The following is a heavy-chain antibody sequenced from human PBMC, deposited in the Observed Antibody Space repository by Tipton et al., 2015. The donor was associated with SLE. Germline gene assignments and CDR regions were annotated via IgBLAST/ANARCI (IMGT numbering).Heavy chain of an antibody. J-gene: IGHJ4*02. CDR2: INTDGRTT. V-gene: IGHV3-74*01. CDR1: GFTFSSYW. D-gene: IGHD3-22*01. Sequence: SLRLSCAASGFTFSSYWMHWVRQAPGKGLVWVSRINTDGRTTTYADSVKGRFTISRDNAKNTLYLQMNSLRAEDAAVYYCARMGLADSSGFHRWDYFDSWGQGTLVSVSS. CDR3: ARMGLADSSGFHRWDYFDS.